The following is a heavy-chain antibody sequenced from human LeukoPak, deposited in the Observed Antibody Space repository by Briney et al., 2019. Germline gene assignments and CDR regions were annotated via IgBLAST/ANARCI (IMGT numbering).Heavy chain of an antibody. J-gene: IGHJ4*02. CDR3: AGHTYYYDSSGYWHYFDY. V-gene: IGHV4-34*01. Sequence: SETLSLTCAVYGVSFSGYYWSWIRQPPGKGLEWIGEINHSGSTNYNPSLKSRVTISVDTSKNQFSLKLSSVTAADTAVYYCAGHTYYYDSSGYWHYFDYWGQGTLVTVSS. CDR1: GVSFSGYY. CDR2: INHSGST. D-gene: IGHD3-22*01.